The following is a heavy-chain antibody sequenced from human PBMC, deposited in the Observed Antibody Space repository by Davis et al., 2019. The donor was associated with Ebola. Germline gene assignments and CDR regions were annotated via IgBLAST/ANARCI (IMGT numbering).Heavy chain of an antibody. J-gene: IGHJ4*02. V-gene: IGHV2-5*02. Sequence: SGPTLVKPPQTLTLTCTFSGFSLTTSGVGVGWIRQPPGKALEWFALIYWDDDKRYIPSLKSRLTIAKDTSKNQVVLTMTNMDPVDTATYYCAHRRRYYDILTGYYRYYFDYWGQGTLVTVSS. CDR3: AHRRRYYDILTGYYRYYFDY. CDR1: GFSLTTSGVG. D-gene: IGHD3-9*01. CDR2: IYWDDDK.